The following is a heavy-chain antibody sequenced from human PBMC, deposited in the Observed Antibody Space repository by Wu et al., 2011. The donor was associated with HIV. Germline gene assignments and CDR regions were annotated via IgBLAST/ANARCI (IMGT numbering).Heavy chain of an antibody. J-gene: IGHJ3*01. Sequence: QVHLVQSGAEVKRPGASVKVSCKASGYTFSGFYVHWVRQAPGQGLEWMGWINPDTGDTNYAQKFQGRVTMTRDTSINTAYMELNRLKSDDTAFYYCARKGVIISGVEICSDASGTDSFQLWGQGTLVTVSS. CDR3: ARKGVIISGVEICSDASGTDSFQL. V-gene: IGHV1-2*02. CDR1: GYTFSGFY. D-gene: IGHD3-3*02. CDR2: INPDTGDT.